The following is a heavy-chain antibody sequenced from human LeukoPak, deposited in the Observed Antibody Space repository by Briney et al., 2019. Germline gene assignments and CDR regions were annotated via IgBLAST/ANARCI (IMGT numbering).Heavy chain of an antibody. V-gene: IGHV1-18*01. CDR3: AILSTYSSGWDTDY. CDR1: GYTFTSYG. D-gene: IGHD6-19*01. Sequence: ASVKVSCKASGYTFTSYGISWVRQAPGQGLEWMGWISAYNGNTNYAQKLQGRVTMTTDTSTSTAYMELRSLRSDDTAVYYFAILSTYSSGWDTDYWGQGTLVTVSS. J-gene: IGHJ4*02. CDR2: ISAYNGNT.